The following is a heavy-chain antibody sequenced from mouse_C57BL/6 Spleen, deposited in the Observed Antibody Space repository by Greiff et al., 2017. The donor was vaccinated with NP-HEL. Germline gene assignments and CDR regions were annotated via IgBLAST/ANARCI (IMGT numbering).Heavy chain of an antibody. Sequence: VQLQQSGAELVKPGASVKLSCTASGFNIKDYYMHWVKQRTEQGLEWIGRIDPEDGATKYAPQFQGKATITADTSSNTAYLQLSSLTSEDTAVYYCARAPVLHYAMDYWGQGTSVTVSS. CDR2: IDPEDGAT. V-gene: IGHV14-2*01. CDR1: GFNIKDYY. J-gene: IGHJ4*01. CDR3: ARAPVLHYAMDY. D-gene: IGHD1-1*01.